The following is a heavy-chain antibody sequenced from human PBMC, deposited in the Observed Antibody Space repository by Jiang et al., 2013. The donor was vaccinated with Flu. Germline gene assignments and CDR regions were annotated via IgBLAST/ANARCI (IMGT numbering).Heavy chain of an antibody. CDR1: GFTFSTHA. CDR3: ARDAGYSTGWYPGN. V-gene: IGHV3-30*04. Sequence: AASGFTFSTHAMHWVRQAPGKGLEWVAVISYDESAKYYADSVKGRFTISRDISKNTLYLQMNSLRSEDTALYYCARDAGYSTGWYPGNWGQGTLVTASS. J-gene: IGHJ4*02. D-gene: IGHD6-19*01. CDR2: ISYDESAK.